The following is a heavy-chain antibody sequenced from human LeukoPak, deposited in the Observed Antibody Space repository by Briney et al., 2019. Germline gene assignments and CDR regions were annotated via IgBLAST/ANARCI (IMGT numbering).Heavy chain of an antibody. CDR2: INPSGGST. J-gene: IGHJ5*02. CDR1: GYTFTSYG. CDR3: ARRIAVAGTPGGWFDP. Sequence: GASVKVSCKASGYTFTSYGISWVRQAPGQGLEWMGIINPSGGSTSYAQKFQGRVTMTRDTSTSTVYMELSSLRSEDTAVYYCARRIAVAGTPGGWFDPWGQGTLVTVSS. D-gene: IGHD6-19*01. V-gene: IGHV1-46*01.